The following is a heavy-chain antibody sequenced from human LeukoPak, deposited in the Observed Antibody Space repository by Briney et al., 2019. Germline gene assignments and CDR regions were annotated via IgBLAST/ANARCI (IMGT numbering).Heavy chain of an antibody. CDR1: EFTFSNYG. V-gene: IGHV3-33*01. J-gene: IGHJ4*02. D-gene: IGHD1-1*01. CDR3: ASDPAGRRGTFDY. CDR2: TWFDGSDI. Sequence: GGSLRLSCAASEFTFSNYGMHWVRQAPGKGPEGVAGTWFDGSDIYYLDSVKRRFSISRDNSKNTLYLQMNSLRAEDTALYYCASDPAGRRGTFDYWGQGTLVTVSS.